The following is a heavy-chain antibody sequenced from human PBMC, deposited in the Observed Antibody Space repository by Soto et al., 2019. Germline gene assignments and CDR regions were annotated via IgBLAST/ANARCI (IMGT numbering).Heavy chain of an antibody. D-gene: IGHD3-10*01. J-gene: IGHJ4*02. CDR1: GYTFTSNY. Sequence: ASVKVSCKASGYTFTSNYMHWVRQAPGQGLEWMGVIHPSGGSTTYAQKFQGRVTMTRDTSTSTVYMELSGLRSEDTAVYYCARVSDRFDYWGQGTLVTVSS. CDR2: IHPSGGST. V-gene: IGHV1-46*01. CDR3: ARVSDRFDY.